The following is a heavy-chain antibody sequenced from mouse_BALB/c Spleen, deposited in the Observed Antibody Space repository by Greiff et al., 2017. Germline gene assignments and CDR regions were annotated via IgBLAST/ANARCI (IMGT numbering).Heavy chain of an antibody. CDR1: GYSITSDYA. CDR3: ARGRDRYDGGVDY. CDR2: ISYSGST. J-gene: IGHJ2*01. D-gene: IGHD2-14*01. Sequence: VQLKESGPGLVKPSQSLSLTCTVTGYSITSDYAWNWIRQFPGNKLEWMGYISYSGSTSYNPSLKSRISITRDTSKNQFFLQLNSVTTEDTATYYCARGRDRYDGGVDYWGQGTTLTVSS. V-gene: IGHV3-2*02.